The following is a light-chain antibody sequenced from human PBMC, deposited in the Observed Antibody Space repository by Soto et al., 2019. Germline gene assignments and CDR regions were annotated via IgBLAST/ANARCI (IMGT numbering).Light chain of an antibody. CDR3: AAWDDSLNGYV. J-gene: IGLJ1*01. Sequence: QSVLTQTPSASGTPGQRVTISCSGSSSNIGSNTVYWFQQLPGTAPKLLIYTNNQRPSGVPDRFSGSKSGTSASLAISGLQSEDEADYYCAAWDDSLNGYVFGTGTKLTVL. CDR1: SSNIGSNT. CDR2: TNN. V-gene: IGLV1-44*01.